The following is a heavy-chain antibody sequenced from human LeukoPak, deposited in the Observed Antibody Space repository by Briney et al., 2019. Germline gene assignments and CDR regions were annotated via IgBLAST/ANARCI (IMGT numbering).Heavy chain of an antibody. CDR3: ARAPFTHHSNWPLDY. CDR1: GYTFTSYA. Sequence: ASVKVSCKASGYTFTSYAISWVRQAPGQGLEWMGWISAYNGHTYYAQNLQGRATMTTDTATNTAYMELRSLRSDDTAVFYCARAPFTHHSNWPLDYWGQGTLVTVSS. V-gene: IGHV1-18*01. D-gene: IGHD6-13*01. J-gene: IGHJ4*02. CDR2: ISAYNGHT.